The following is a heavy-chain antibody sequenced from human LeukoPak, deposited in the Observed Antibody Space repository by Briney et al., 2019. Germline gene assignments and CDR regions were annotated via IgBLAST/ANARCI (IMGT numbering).Heavy chain of an antibody. CDR2: IKQDGSEK. V-gene: IGHV3-7*01. CDR3: ARPPIAVAAADAFDI. CDR1: GFTFSSYW. D-gene: IGHD6-19*01. Sequence: GGSLRLSCAVSGFTFSSYWMSWVRQAPGKGLEWVANIKQDGSEKYYVDSVKGRFTISRDNAKNSLYLQMNSLRAEDTAVYYCARPPIAVAAADAFDIWGQGTMVTVSS. J-gene: IGHJ3*02.